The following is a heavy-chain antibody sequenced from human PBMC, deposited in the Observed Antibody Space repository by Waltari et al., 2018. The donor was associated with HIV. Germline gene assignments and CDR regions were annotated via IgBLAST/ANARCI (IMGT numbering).Heavy chain of an antibody. V-gene: IGHV3-15*01. J-gene: IGHJ3*02. CDR3: TTETRIVGATVAFDI. CDR2: IKSKTDGGTT. CDR1: GFTFSNAW. Sequence: EVQLVESGGGLVKPGGSLRLSCEASGFTFSNAWMSWFRQAPGKGLEWVGRIKSKTDGGTTDYAAPVKGRFTISRDDSKNTLYLQMNSLKTEDTAVYYCTTETRIVGATVAFDIWGQGTMVTVSS. D-gene: IGHD1-26*01.